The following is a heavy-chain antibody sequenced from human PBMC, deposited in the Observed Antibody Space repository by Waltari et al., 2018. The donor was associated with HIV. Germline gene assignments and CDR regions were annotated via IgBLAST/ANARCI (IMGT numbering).Heavy chain of an antibody. CDR3: ATHYGSGTYHNYYYGMDV. V-gene: IGHV1-69*12. CDR2: IIPVFGTA. D-gene: IGHD3-10*01. CDR1: GGPFITYS. J-gene: IGHJ6*02. Sequence: QVQLVQSGAEVTKPGSSVRVSCKASGGPFITYSTRRVRQAPGQGLEWMGGIIPVFGTANSAQKFQDRVRITADESTSSAHMELSSLTSEDTAVYYCATHYGSGTYHNYYYGMDVWGQGTTVTVSS.